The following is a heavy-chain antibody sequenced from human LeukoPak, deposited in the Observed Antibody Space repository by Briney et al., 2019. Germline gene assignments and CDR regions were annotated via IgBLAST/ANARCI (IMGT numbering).Heavy chain of an antibody. CDR3: ARGGLSGQRTDLFDI. V-gene: IGHV3-21*01. CDR2: ISASPYI. CDR1: GLTFSSYS. J-gene: IGHJ3*02. Sequence: GGSLRLSCAASGLTFSSYSMNWARQAPGKGLEWVSSISASPYIYYADSVKGRFTISSDDSKNSLYLQTNSRRAEHTALYYSARGGLSGQRTDLFDIWGQGTMVTVSS. D-gene: IGHD2/OR15-2a*01.